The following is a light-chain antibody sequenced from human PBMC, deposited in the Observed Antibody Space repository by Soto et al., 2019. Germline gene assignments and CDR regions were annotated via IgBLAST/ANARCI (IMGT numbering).Light chain of an antibody. V-gene: IGKV3-11*01. CDR2: DAS. Sequence: EIVLTQSPATLSLSPVEIATLSCRASQSVSNYLAWYQQKPGQAPRLLIYDASNRATCIPARFSGSGSGTDFTLTIRRLEPDDFAVYYCQQRRNWPTLGPETKVDI. J-gene: IGKJ3*01. CDR3: QQRRNWPT. CDR1: QSVSNY.